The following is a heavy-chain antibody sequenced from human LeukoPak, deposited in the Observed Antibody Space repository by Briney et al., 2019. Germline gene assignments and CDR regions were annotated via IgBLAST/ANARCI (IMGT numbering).Heavy chain of an antibody. V-gene: IGHV3-33*01. J-gene: IGHJ6*02. D-gene: IGHD3-3*01. CDR3: ARDLDLGVIPHYYQCGMDV. CDR1: GFTFSSYG. Sequence: PGGSLRLSCAASGFTFSSYGMHWVRQPPGKGLEWVAVIWYDGSNKYYVDSVKGRFTISRDNSKNTLFLQMNSLRVEDTAVYYCARDLDLGVIPHYYQCGMDVWGQGTTVTVSS. CDR2: IWYDGSNK.